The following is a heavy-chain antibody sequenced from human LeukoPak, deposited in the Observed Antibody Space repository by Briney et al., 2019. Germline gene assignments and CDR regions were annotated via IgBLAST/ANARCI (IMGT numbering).Heavy chain of an antibody. CDR2: TFYSGSN. Sequence: SETLSLTCTVSGGSLRRFYWSWIRQPPGKGLEWIGYTFYSGSNNYNPSLRSRVTIPVDTSKNQFSLKLSAVTAADTAVYYFARDRGVVVTARRDWYFYLWGRGTLVTVSS. V-gene: IGHV4-59*01. J-gene: IGHJ2*01. CDR1: GGSLRRFY. D-gene: IGHD2-21*02. CDR3: ARDRGVVVTARRDWYFYL.